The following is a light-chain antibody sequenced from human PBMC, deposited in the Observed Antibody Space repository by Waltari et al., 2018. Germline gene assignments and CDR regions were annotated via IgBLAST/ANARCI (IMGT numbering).Light chain of an antibody. Sequence: SYKLTQAPSVSVSPGQTARPTCTGDVLPKYYAPWHQQKTDQAPVMIISIDRERTPDIPGRLSASSSGTTVTLTISGVQPEDDADYYCQSGDQSGNNVFGGGTKLTVL. V-gene: IGLV3-25*03. CDR1: VLPKYY. CDR2: IDR. CDR3: QSGDQSGNNV. J-gene: IGLJ2*01.